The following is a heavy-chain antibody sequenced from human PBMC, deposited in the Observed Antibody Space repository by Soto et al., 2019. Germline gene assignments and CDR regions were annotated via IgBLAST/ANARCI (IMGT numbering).Heavy chain of an antibody. J-gene: IGHJ6*02. Sequence: GGSLRLSCAASGFTFSSYAMHWVRQAPGKGLEWVAVISYDGSNKYYADSVEGRFTISRDNSKNTLYLQMNSLRAEDTAVYYCARDLGIAAAGLLNYYYYGMDVWGQGTTVTVSS. V-gene: IGHV3-30-3*01. CDR1: GFTFSSYA. CDR2: ISYDGSNK. D-gene: IGHD6-13*01. CDR3: ARDLGIAAAGLLNYYYYGMDV.